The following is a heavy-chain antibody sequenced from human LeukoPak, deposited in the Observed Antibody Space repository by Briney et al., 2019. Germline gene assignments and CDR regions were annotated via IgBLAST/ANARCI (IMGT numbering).Heavy chain of an antibody. CDR3: ARGADYCNSFDP. D-gene: IGHD4-11*01. Sequence: SETLSLTCSVSGGSIRGYYWNWIRQPPGKGLEWIGYIYYSGSTNYNPSLKSRVTISVDKSKRQFSLNLTSVTAADTAVYYCARGADYCNSFDPWGQGTLVSVSS. CDR1: GGSIRGYY. V-gene: IGHV4-59*01. J-gene: IGHJ5*02. CDR2: IYYSGST.